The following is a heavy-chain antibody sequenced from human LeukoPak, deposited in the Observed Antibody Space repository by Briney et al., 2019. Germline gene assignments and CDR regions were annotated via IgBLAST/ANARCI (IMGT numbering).Heavy chain of an antibody. Sequence: PSETLSLTCTVSGGSISSSRYYWGWIRQPPGKGLERIGSIYYSGSTHYNPSLKSRVTISVDRTNNQFYLKLSSVTAADTAVYYCARRGIAASRYFDYWGQGTLVTVSS. CDR1: GGSISSSRYY. V-gene: IGHV4-39*01. J-gene: IGHJ4*02. D-gene: IGHD6-13*01. CDR2: IYYSGST. CDR3: ARRGIAASRYFDY.